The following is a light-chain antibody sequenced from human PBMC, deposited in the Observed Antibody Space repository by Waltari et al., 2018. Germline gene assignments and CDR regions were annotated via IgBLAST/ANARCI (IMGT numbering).Light chain of an antibody. CDR3: QKYVNLPAT. CDR1: QSVGKS. Sequence: EIVLTQSPGNLSLSPGERATLSCRASQSVGKSLAWYQQIPGQAPRLLIYDASSRATGIPDRFSGRGSGTDFSLTISRLEPEDFAVYYCQKYVNLPATFGQGTKVEIK. V-gene: IGKV3-20*01. CDR2: DAS. J-gene: IGKJ1*01.